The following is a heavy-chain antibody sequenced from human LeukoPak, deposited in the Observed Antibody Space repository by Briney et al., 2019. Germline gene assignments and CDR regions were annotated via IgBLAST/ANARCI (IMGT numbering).Heavy chain of an antibody. D-gene: IGHD3-16*02. J-gene: IGHJ4*02. CDR3: TTQRKYDYVWGSYRQYFDY. CDR2: IKSKTDGGTT. CDR1: GFTFSSSA. Sequence: GGSLRLSCAASGFTFSSSAMSWVRQAPGKGLEWVGRIKSKTDGGTTDYAAPVKGRFTISRDDSKNTLYLQMNSLKTEDTAVYYCTTQRKYDYVWGSYRQYFDYWGQGTLVTVSS. V-gene: IGHV3-15*01.